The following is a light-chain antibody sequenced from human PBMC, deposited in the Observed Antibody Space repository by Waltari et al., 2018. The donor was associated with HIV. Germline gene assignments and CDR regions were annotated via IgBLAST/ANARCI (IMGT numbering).Light chain of an antibody. J-gene: IGKJ1*01. V-gene: IGKV3D-15*01. CDR1: QSITDH. CDR2: AVS. CDR3: QQYITWPRT. Sequence: EIVMTQSPGTLSVSLGERATLSCRASQSITDHLAWYQQRPGQPPRLLIFAVSSRASGIPARFSGSGSGTEFTLTISTLQSEDFAVYYCQQYITWPRTFGQGTKVDIK.